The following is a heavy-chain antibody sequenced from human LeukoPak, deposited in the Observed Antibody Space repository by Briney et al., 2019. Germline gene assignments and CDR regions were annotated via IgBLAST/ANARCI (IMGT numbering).Heavy chain of an antibody. CDR3: ARASSPWFRVERAFDP. D-gene: IGHD3-10*01. CDR2: ISGSSTTI. CDR1: GFTFSDYY. V-gene: IGHV3-11*01. Sequence: GGSLRLSCAASGFTFSDYYISWIRQAAGKGLEWLAYISGSSTTIYYADSVKGRFTISRDNANNSLYLQMNSLTAEDTAVYYCARASSPWFRVERAFDPWGQGTLVTVSS. J-gene: IGHJ5*02.